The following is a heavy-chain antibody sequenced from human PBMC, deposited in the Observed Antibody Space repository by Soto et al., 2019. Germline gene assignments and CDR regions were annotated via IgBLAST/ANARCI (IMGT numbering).Heavy chain of an antibody. D-gene: IGHD2-21*01. CDR3: ARDLVGHYYGMDV. CDR1: GGTFSSYA. V-gene: IGHV1-69*13. J-gene: IGHJ6*02. Sequence: SVKVSCKASGGTFSSYAISWVRQAPGQGLEWMGGIIPIFGTANYAQKFQGRVTITADESTSTAYMELSSLRSEGTAVYYCARDLVGHYYGMDVWGQGTTVTVSS. CDR2: IIPIFGTA.